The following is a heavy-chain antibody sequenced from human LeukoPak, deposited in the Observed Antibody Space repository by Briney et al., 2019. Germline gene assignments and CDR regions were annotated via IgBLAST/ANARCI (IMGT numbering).Heavy chain of an antibody. Sequence: ASVNVSCKASGYSFTVYYMHWVRQAPGQGLECMVCVDPNSGNTYYTQRFQGRVTMTRDTSISTAYMELNRLTSDDTAVYYCARADRLDGGPYLIGPWGQGTLVTVSS. D-gene: IGHD2-21*01. CDR3: ARADRLDGGPYLIGP. CDR2: VDPNSGNT. J-gene: IGHJ5*02. CDR1: GYSFTVYY. V-gene: IGHV1-2*02.